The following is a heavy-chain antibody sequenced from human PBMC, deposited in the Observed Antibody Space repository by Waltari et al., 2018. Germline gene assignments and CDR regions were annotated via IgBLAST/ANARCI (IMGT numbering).Heavy chain of an antibody. V-gene: IGHV1-3*01. CDR3: AREEGPYCTNGVCYTPRWFDP. Sequence: QVQLVQSGAEVKKPGASVKVSCKASGYTFTSYAMHWVRQAPGQGLEWMGWINAGNGNTKYSQKFQGRVTITRDTSASTAYMELSSLRSEDTAVYYCAREEGPYCTNGVCYTPRWFDPWGQGTLVTVSS. J-gene: IGHJ5*02. D-gene: IGHD2-8*01. CDR2: INAGNGNT. CDR1: GYTFTSYA.